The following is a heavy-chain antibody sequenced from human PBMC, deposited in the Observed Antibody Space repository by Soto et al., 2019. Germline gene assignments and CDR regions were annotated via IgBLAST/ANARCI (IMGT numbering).Heavy chain of an antibody. Sequence: QVQLVQSGAEVKKPGSSVQVSCKASAGTFSSYAITWVRQAPGQGLEWMGGIIPFFGTTNYAPKFQGRVTTTADESTSTASMELSSLISEDTAVYYCARDPSYDSSGYYQGSWFDPWGQGTLVTVSS. CDR3: ARDPSYDSSGYYQGSWFDP. CDR2: IIPFFGTT. J-gene: IGHJ5*02. D-gene: IGHD3-22*01. V-gene: IGHV1-69*01. CDR1: AGTFSSYA.